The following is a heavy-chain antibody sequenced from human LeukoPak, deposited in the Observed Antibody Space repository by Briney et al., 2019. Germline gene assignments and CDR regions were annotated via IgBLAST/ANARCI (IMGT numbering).Heavy chain of an antibody. D-gene: IGHD3-10*01. J-gene: IGHJ4*02. CDR2: IYHSGST. CDR1: GGSISSSSYY. Sequence: SETLSLTCTVSGGSISSSSYYWGWIRQPPGKGLEWIGSIYHSGSTYYNPSLKSRVTISVDTSKNQFSLKLSSVTAADTAVYYCARHSSYYGNFDYWGQGTLVTVSS. V-gene: IGHV4-39*01. CDR3: ARHSSYYGNFDY.